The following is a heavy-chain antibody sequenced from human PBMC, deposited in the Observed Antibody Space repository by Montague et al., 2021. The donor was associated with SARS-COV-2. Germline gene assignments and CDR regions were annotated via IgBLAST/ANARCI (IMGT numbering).Heavy chain of an antibody. J-gene: IGHJ4*02. D-gene: IGHD2-21*02. CDR2: IHYIGYT. V-gene: IGHV4-39*01. CDR1: GASISRSDYY. Sequence: SETLSLTCNVSGASISRSDYYWAWIRQPPGKGLELIGSIHYIGYTYYNPSLESRVTISVDTSENQFSLKLRSVIAADTAVHYCARLLPDGTVVATDIPFDSWGQGTLVTVSS. CDR3: ARLLPDGTVVATDIPFDS.